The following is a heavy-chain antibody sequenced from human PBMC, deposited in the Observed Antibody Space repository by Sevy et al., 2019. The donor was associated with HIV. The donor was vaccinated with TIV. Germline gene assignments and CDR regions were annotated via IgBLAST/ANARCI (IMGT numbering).Heavy chain of an antibody. CDR2: VFSSGNT. D-gene: IGHD3-3*01. CDR1: GGSISGHH. V-gene: IGHV4-59*11. CDR3: ARSGALGFFALGFDY. Sequence: SETLSLICSVSGGSISGHHWSWIRRPPGKGLQWVGCVFSSGNTKYNPSLKSRVTISADTSKSHFSLKLTSATTADTAVYFCARSGALGFFALGFDYWGQGTLVTVSS. J-gene: IGHJ4*02.